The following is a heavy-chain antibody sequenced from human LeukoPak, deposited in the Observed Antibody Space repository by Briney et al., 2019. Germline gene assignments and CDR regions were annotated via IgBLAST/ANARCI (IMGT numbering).Heavy chain of an antibody. CDR3: AKGIPDY. D-gene: IGHD5-18*01. V-gene: IGHV3-43D*03. J-gene: IGHJ4*02. Sequence: GGSVRLYCAASGFTFDDYAMHWVRPAPGKGLEWVSLISWDGGSTYYADSVKGRFTITRDNSKDSLYLQMNSLRAEDTALYYCAKGIPDYWGQGTLVTVSS. CDR1: GFTFDDYA. CDR2: ISWDGGST.